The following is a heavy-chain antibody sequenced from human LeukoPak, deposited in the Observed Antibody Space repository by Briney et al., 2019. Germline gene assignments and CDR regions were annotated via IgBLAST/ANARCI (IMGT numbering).Heavy chain of an antibody. J-gene: IGHJ5*02. D-gene: IGHD2-2*01. CDR3: AREAPYCSSTSCYERVWFDP. CDR2: IIPIFGTA. Sequence: SVKVPCKASGGTFSSYAISWVRQAPGQGLEWMGGIIPIFGTANYAQKFQGRVTITTDESTSTAYMELSSLRSEDTAVYYCAREAPYCSSTSCYERVWFDPWGQGALVTVSS. V-gene: IGHV1-69*05. CDR1: GGTFSSYA.